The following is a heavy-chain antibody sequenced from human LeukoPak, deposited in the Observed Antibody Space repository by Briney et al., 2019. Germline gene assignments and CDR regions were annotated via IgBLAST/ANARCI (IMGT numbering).Heavy chain of an antibody. CDR2: IYYSGST. CDR1: GGSFSGYY. Sequence: SETLSLTCAVYGGSFSGYYWSWIRQHPGKGLEWIGYIYYSGSTYYNPSLKSRVTISVDTSKNQFSLKLSSVTAADTAVYYCASGYCGGDCYSDYYYYGMDVWGQGPRSPSP. D-gene: IGHD2-21*02. V-gene: IGHV4-31*11. J-gene: IGHJ6*02. CDR3: ASGYCGGDCYSDYYYYGMDV.